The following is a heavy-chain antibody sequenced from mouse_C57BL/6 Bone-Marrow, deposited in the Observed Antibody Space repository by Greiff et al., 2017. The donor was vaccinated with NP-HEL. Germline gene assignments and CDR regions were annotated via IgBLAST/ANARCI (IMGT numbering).Heavy chain of an antibody. J-gene: IGHJ3*01. CDR1: GFSLTSYG. V-gene: IGHV2-2*01. CDR2: IWSGGCT. CDR3: ARSFAY. Sequence: VQLQQSGPGLVQPSQSLSITCTVSGFSLTSYGVHWVRQSPGKGLDWLGVIWSGGCTDYNAAFISRLSISKDNSKSQVFFKMNSLQADDTAIYYCARSFAYWGQGTLVTVSA.